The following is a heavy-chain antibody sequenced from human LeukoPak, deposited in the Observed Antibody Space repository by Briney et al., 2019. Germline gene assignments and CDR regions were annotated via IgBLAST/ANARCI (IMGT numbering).Heavy chain of an antibody. V-gene: IGHV3-33*01. Sequence: GGYLRLSCAASGFPFSSYGMHWVRQAPGKGLVWVAVIWPDGSNKYYADSVKGRFTVSRDNSKNTLYLQMNSLRAEDTAVYYCARHNHGYDWDYWGQGTLVTVSS. D-gene: IGHD5-12*01. CDR2: IWPDGSNK. CDR3: ARHNHGYDWDY. J-gene: IGHJ4*02. CDR1: GFPFSSYG.